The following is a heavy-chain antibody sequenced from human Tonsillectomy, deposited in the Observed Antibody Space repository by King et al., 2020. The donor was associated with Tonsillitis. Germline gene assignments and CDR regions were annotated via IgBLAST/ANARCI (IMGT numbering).Heavy chain of an antibody. CDR2: ISWNSGSI. Sequence: VQLVESGGGLVQPGRSLRLSCAASGFTFDDYAMHWVRQAPGKGLEWVSGISWNSGSIDYADSVKGRFTISRDNAKNSLYLQMNSLRAEDTALYYCAKDTSSYGYDPSEYFDYWGQGTLVTVSS. J-gene: IGHJ4*02. CDR3: AKDTSSYGYDPSEYFDY. D-gene: IGHD5-18*01. CDR1: GFTFDDYA. V-gene: IGHV3-9*01.